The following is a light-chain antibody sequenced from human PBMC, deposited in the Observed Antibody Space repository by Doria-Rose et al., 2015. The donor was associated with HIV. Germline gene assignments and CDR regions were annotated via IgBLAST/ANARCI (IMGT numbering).Light chain of an antibody. CDR1: QSLLYTSKNY. CDR3: QQYYDTPS. Sequence: VLTQPPESLGMPLGERATLNCKSNQSLLYTSKNYLAWYQQKPGQPPKLLIYWASTRQSGVPDRFSGSGSGTDFTLTISSLEAEDVAVYYCQQYYDTPSFGPGTTVDIK. CDR2: WAS. J-gene: IGKJ3*01. V-gene: IGKV4-1*01.